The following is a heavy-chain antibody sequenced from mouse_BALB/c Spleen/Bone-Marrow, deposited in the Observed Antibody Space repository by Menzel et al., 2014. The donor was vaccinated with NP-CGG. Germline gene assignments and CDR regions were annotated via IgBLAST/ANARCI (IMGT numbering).Heavy chain of an antibody. D-gene: IGHD2-4*01. CDR3: ARGYDYDPFAY. V-gene: IGHV2-9*02. Sequence: VQLQQSGPGLVAPSQSLSITCTVSGFSLTTYGVYWVRQPPGKGLEWLGVIWAGGSTNYNSALMSRLSISKDNSKSQVFLKMNSLQTDDTAMYHCARGYDYDPFAYWGQGTLVTVSA. CDR1: GFSLTTYG. CDR2: IWAGGST. J-gene: IGHJ3*01.